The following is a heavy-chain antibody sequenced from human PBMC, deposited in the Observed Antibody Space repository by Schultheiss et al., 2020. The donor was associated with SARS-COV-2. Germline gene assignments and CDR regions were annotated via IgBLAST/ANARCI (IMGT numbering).Heavy chain of an antibody. V-gene: IGHV1-2*02. CDR1: GYTFTSYY. CDR2: INPNSGGT. J-gene: IGHJ4*02. Sequence: ASVKVSCKASGYTFTSYYMHWVRQAPGQGLEWMGWINPNSGGTKYAQKFQGRVTMTRDTSISIAYMELSRLRSDESAVYYCARVRGGVTFDYWGQGTLVTVSS. D-gene: IGHD2-8*01. CDR3: ARVRGGVTFDY.